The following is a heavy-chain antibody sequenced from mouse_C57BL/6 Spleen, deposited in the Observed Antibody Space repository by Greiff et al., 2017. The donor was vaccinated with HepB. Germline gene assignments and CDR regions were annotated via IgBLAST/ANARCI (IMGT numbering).Heavy chain of an antibody. CDR1: GYTFTDYE. V-gene: IGHV1-15*01. Sequence: QVQLKQSGAELVRPGASVTLSCKASGYTFTDYEMHWVKQTPVHGLEWIGAIDPETGGTAYNQKFKGKAILTADKSSSTAYMELRSLTSEDSAVYYCTRGGTTVVAHWYFDVWGTGTTVTVSS. J-gene: IGHJ1*03. D-gene: IGHD1-1*01. CDR2: IDPETGGT. CDR3: TRGGTTVVAHWYFDV.